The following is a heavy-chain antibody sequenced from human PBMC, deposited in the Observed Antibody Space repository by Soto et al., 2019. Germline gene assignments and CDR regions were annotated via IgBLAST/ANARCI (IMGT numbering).Heavy chain of an antibody. CDR3: ARCLGYCRSGTCYREWFDP. CDR1: GYTFSTHG. J-gene: IGHJ5*02. V-gene: IGHV1-18*01. D-gene: IGHD2-15*01. Sequence: QVQLVQSGAEVKKPGASVKVSCKASGYTFSTHGISWVRQVPGQGLEWMGWVSGDNGHRNYAQSLQGRVTMTTDTSANTAYMELRCLRSDDTAVYYCARCLGYCRSGTCYREWFDPWGQGTLVTVSS. CDR2: VSGDNGHR.